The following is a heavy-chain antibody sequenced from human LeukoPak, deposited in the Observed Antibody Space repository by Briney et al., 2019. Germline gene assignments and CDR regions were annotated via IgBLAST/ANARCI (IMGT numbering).Heavy chain of an antibody. V-gene: IGHV1-18*01. CDR3: ARGAYCGGDCSSSDAFDI. CDR2: ISAYNGNT. Sequence: GASVKVSCKASGYTFTSYGISWVRQAPGQGLEWMGWISAYNGNTNYAQNLQGRVTMTTDTSTSTGYLELRSLRSDDTAVYYCARGAYCGGDCSSSDAFDIWGQGTMVTVSS. CDR1: GYTFTSYG. J-gene: IGHJ3*02. D-gene: IGHD2-21*02.